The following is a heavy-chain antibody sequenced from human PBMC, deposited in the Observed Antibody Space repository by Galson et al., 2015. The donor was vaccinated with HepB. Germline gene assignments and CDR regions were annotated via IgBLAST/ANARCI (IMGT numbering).Heavy chain of an antibody. CDR3: ARDNRFQLARPPYYYYYMDV. J-gene: IGHJ6*03. CDR2: INPNSGGT. Sequence: SVKVSCKASGYTFTGYYMHWVRQAPGQGLEWMGRINPNSGGTYYAQKFQGRVTMTRDTSISTAYMELSRLGSDDTAVYYCARDNRFQLARPPYYYYYMDVWGKGTTVTVSS. V-gene: IGHV1-2*06. CDR1: GYTFTGYY. D-gene: IGHD6-6*01.